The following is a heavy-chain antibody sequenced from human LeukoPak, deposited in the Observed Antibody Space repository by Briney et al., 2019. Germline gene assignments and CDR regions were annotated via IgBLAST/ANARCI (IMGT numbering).Heavy chain of an antibody. CDR2: ISAYNGHT. D-gene: IGHD2-2*02. CDR1: AYTFTSYG. CDR3: ARGPQTADPYPPYYYYYMDI. Sequence: ASVKVSCKASAYTFTSYGISWVRQAPGQGLEWMGWISAYNGHTNYAQNLQGRVTMTTDTSTSTAYMDLRSLRSDDTAVYYCARGPQTADPYPPYYYYYMDIWGKGTTVTVSS. V-gene: IGHV1-18*01. J-gene: IGHJ6*03.